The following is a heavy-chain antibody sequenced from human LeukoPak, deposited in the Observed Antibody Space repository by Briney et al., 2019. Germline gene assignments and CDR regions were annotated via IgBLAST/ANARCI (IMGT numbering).Heavy chain of an antibody. Sequence: GGSLRLSCAASGFTFSDYHMSWIRQALGKGLEWVSYIRSSNIYTNYADSVKGRFTISRDNAKNSLYLQMNSLRAEDTAVYYCASGRLGYWGQGTLVTVSS. V-gene: IGHV3-11*03. CDR2: IRSSNIYT. J-gene: IGHJ4*02. D-gene: IGHD3-16*01. CDR1: GFTFSDYH. CDR3: ASGRLGY.